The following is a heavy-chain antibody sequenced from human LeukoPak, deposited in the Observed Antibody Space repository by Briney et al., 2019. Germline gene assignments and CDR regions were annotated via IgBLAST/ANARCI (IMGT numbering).Heavy chain of an antibody. CDR1: GFTFSSYW. CDR2: INNDGSCT. D-gene: IGHD3-10*01. J-gene: IGHJ6*03. Sequence: PGGSLRLSCGASGFTFSSYWMHWVRQAPGKGLVWVSRINNDGSCTSYADSVQGRFTISRDNAKNTLYLQMNSLRAEDTALYYRARVARGDYYYYYMDVWGKGTTVTVSS. V-gene: IGHV3-74*01. CDR3: ARVARGDYYYYYMDV.